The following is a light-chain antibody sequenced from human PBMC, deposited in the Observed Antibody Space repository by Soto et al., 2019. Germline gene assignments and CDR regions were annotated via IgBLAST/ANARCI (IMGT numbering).Light chain of an antibody. CDR2: GAS. Sequence: EIVMTQSPATLSVSPGERATLSCRASQSVRSSLAWYQQKPGQAPRLLIYGASNRATGIPDRFSGSGSGTDFTLTIRRLEPEDFAVYYCQQYGSSGTFGQGTKVDIK. V-gene: IGKV3-20*01. CDR3: QQYGSSGT. J-gene: IGKJ1*01. CDR1: QSVRSS.